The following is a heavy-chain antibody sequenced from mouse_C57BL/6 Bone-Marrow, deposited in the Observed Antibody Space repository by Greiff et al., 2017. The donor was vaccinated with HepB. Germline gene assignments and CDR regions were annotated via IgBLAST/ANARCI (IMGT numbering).Heavy chain of an antibody. D-gene: IGHD1-1*01. Sequence: VQLQQPGAELVRPGSSVKLSCKASGYTFTSYWMDWVKQRPGQGLEWIGNIYPSDSETHYNQKFKDKATLTVDKSSSTAYMQLSSLTSEDSAVYYCARRTTVVAFDDWGQGTTLTVSS. V-gene: IGHV1-61*01. CDR3: ARRTTVVAFDD. CDR2: IYPSDSET. CDR1: GYTFTSYW. J-gene: IGHJ2*01.